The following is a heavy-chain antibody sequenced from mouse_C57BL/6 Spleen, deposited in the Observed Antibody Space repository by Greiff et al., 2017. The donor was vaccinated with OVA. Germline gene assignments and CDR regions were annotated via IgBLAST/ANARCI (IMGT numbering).Heavy chain of an antibody. V-gene: IGHV5-17*01. CDR2: ISSGSSTI. J-gene: IGHJ2*01. D-gene: IGHD2-1*01. Sequence: EVMLVESGGGLVKPGGSLKLSCAASGFTFSDYGMHWVRQAPEKGLEWVAYISSGSSTIYYADTVKGRFTISRDNAKNTLFLQMTSLRSEDTAMYYCARRYYGNFYYFDYWGQGTTLTVSS. CDR1: GFTFSDYG. CDR3: ARRYYGNFYYFDY.